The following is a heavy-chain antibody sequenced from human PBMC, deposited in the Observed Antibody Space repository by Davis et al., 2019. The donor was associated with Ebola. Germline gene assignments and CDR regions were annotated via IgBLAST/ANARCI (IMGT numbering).Heavy chain of an antibody. CDR1: GFIFSNAW. Sequence: GESLKISCAASGFIFSNAWMSWVRQAPGKGLEWVGRIKSKTEGGTTEYTASVKGRFTVSIDDSKNTLYLQMNSLKPEDSAVYFCTAYLDITVTKSYFDPWCRGTLVTVSS. CDR3: TAYLDITVTKSYFDP. D-gene: IGHD1-20*01. V-gene: IGHV3-15*01. J-gene: IGHJ5*02. CDR2: IKSKTEGGTT.